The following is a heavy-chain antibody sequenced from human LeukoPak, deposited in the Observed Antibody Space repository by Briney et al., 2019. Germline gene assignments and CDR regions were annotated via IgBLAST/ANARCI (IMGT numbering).Heavy chain of an antibody. CDR3: ATSGSISITILGVVIEPFDY. CDR2: IKQDGSEK. J-gene: IGHJ4*02. CDR1: GFTFSSYW. D-gene: IGHD3-3*01. Sequence: GGSLRLSCAASGFTFSSYWMSWVRQAPGKGLEWVANIKQDGSEKYYVDSVKGRFTTSRDNAKNSLYLQMNSLRAEDTAVYYCATSGSISITILGVVIEPFDYWGPGTLSTVSS. V-gene: IGHV3-7*01.